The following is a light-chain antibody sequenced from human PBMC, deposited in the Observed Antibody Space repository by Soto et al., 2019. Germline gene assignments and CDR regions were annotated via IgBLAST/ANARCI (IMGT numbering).Light chain of an antibody. Sequence: EIVLTQSPGTLSLSPGERATLSCRASQSVSSSFLAWYQQKPGQAPRLLIYGASTRATGLPDRFSGSGSGTDFTPTISRLEPEDFAVYYRQQYGSPRTFGQGTRVEIK. CDR3: QQYGSPRT. J-gene: IGKJ1*01. CDR1: QSVSSSF. CDR2: GAS. V-gene: IGKV3-20*01.